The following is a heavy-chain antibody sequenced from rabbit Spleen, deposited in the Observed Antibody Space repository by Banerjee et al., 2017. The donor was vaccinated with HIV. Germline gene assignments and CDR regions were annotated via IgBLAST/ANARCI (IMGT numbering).Heavy chain of an antibody. CDR3: ARDKELAIWGYEFDL. CDR1: GFDLSSYYY. D-gene: IGHD3-1*01. Sequence: QEQLEESGGDLVKPEGSLTLTCTASGFDLSSYYYMCWVRQAPGKGLEWIACIYAGSSDRTYYASWAKGRFTVSETSSTTVTLQMTSLTAADTATYFCARDKELAIWGYEFDLWGPGTLVTVS. CDR2: IYAGSSDRT. V-gene: IGHV1S45*01. J-gene: IGHJ4*01.